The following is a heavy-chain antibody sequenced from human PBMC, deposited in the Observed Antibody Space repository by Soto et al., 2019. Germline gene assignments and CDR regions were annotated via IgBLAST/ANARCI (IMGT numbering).Heavy chain of an antibody. CDR1: GFTFSNAW. J-gene: IGHJ4*02. Sequence: GGSLRLSCAASGFTFSNAWMSWVRQAPGKGLEWVGRIKSKTDGGTTDYAAPVKGRFTISSDDSKNTLYLQMNILKTEDTAVYYCTTDYYDSSGYYYFDYWGQGTLVTVSS. CDR2: IKSKTDGGTT. V-gene: IGHV3-15*01. CDR3: TTDYYDSSGYYYFDY. D-gene: IGHD3-22*01.